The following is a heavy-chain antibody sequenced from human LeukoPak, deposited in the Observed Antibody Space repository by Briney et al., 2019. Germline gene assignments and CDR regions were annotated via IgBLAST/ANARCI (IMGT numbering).Heavy chain of an antibody. CDR3: ARDRAFGGVIGAFDI. Sequence: GGSLRLSCAASGFTFSSHWMSWVRQAPGKGLEWVANIKQDGSEKYYVDSVKGRFTISRDNAKNSLYLQMNSLRAVDTAVYYCARDRAFGGVIGAFDIWGQGTMVTVSS. CDR1: GFTFSSHW. CDR2: IKQDGSEK. J-gene: IGHJ3*02. V-gene: IGHV3-7*01. D-gene: IGHD3-16*01.